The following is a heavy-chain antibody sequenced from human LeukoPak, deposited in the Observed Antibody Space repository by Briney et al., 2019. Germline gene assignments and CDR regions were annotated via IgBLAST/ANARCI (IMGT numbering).Heavy chain of an antibody. Sequence: SETLSLTCTVSGGSISSYYWSRIRHPPGKGLEWIGYIYHTGSNNYKYSLKSRVTISLDTSKNRFSLRLTSMTAADTAIYYCARDQGGSSYRHAFDIWGQGTMVTVSS. J-gene: IGHJ3*02. CDR1: GGSISSYY. D-gene: IGHD1-26*01. CDR2: IYHTGSN. CDR3: ARDQGGSSYRHAFDI. V-gene: IGHV4-59*01.